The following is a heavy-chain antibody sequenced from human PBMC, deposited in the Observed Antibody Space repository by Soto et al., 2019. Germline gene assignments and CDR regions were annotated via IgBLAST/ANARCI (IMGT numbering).Heavy chain of an antibody. J-gene: IGHJ6*02. V-gene: IGHV1-3*01. CDR2: INAGNGNT. Sequence: ASVKVSCKASGYTFTSYAMHWVRQAPGQRLEWMGWINAGNGNTKYSQKFQGRVTITRDTSASTAYMELSSLRSEDTAVYYCARGDIVVVPAYYYYGMDVWGQGTTVTVSS. D-gene: IGHD2-2*01. CDR1: GYTFTSYA. CDR3: ARGDIVVVPAYYYYGMDV.